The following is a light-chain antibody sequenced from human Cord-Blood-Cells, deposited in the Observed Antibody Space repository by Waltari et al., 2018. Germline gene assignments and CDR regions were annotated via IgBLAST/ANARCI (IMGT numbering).Light chain of an antibody. Sequence: QPPLTQPRSVSGSPGQSVTISCTGTSSDVGGYNYCSWYQQHPGKAPKLMVYDVSNRPSGVPDRLSGSESGNTASLTISGLQAEDEADYYCCSYEGSYTWVFGGGSKLTVL. CDR2: DVS. J-gene: IGLJ3*02. CDR3: CSYEGSYTWV. V-gene: IGLV2-11*01. CDR1: SSDVGGYNY.